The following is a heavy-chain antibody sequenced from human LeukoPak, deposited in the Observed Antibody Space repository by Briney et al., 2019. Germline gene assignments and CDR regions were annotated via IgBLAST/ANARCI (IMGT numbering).Heavy chain of an antibody. CDR3: ARDSYGLDY. V-gene: IGHV3-30*04. CDR1: GFTFSNYA. CDR2: ISYDGINK. D-gene: IGHD3-16*01. J-gene: IGHJ4*02. Sequence: PGRSLRLSCAASGFTFSNYAMHWVRQAPGKGLEWVAFISYDGINKYYADSVKGRFTISRDNSKNTLDLQMNSLRAEDTAVYYCARDSYGLDYWGQGTLVTVS.